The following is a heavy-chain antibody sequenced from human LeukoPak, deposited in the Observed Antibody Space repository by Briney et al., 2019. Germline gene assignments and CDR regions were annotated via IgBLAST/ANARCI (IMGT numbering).Heavy chain of an antibody. V-gene: IGHV3-21*01. CDR3: ARGVIAAAAYYYGIDV. CDR1: GFTFSSYS. CDR2: ISSSSSYI. D-gene: IGHD6-13*01. J-gene: IGHJ6*04. Sequence: GGSLRLSCAASGFTFSSYSMNWVRQAPGKGLEWVSSISSSSSYIYYADSVKGRFTISRDNAKNSLYLQMNSLRAEDTAVYYCARGVIAAAAYYYGIDVWGKGTTVTVSS.